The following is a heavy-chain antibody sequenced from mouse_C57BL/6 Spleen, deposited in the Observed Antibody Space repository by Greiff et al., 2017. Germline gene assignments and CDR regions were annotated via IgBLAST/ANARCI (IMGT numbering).Heavy chain of an antibody. Sequence: VQLQQPGAELVRPGSSVKLSCKASGYTFTSYWMHWVKQRPIQGLEWIGNIDPSDSETHYNQKFKDKATLTVDKSSSTAYMQLSSLTSEDSAVYYGARNYYGAWFAYWGQGTLVTVSA. CDR1: GYTFTSYW. D-gene: IGHD1-2*01. CDR3: ARNYYGAWFAY. J-gene: IGHJ3*01. V-gene: IGHV1-52*01. CDR2: IDPSDSET.